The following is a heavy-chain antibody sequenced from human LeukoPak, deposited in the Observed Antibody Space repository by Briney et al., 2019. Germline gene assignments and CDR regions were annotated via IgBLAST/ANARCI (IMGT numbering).Heavy chain of an antibody. CDR3: AMEGYSGNYPAY. CDR2: IWYDGSNK. V-gene: IGHV3-33*01. D-gene: IGHD1-26*01. Sequence: AGRSLRLSCAASGFTFSNYGIQWVRQAPGKGLEWVAIIWYDGSNKYYADSVKGRFTISRGNSKNTVYLQMNSLRAEDTAVYYCAMEGYSGNYPAYWGQGTLVTVSS. J-gene: IGHJ4*02. CDR1: GFTFSNYG.